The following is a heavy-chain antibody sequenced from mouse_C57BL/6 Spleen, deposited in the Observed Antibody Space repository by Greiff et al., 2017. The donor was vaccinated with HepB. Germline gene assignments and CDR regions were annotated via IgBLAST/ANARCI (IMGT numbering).Heavy chain of an antibody. J-gene: IGHJ4*01. D-gene: IGHD3-2*02. CDR1: GFTFSSYG. CDR2: ISSGGSYT. Sequence: EVHLVESGGDLVKPGGSLKLSCAASGFTFSSYGMSWVRQTPDKRLEWVATISSGGSYTYYPDSVKGRFTISRDNAKNTLYLQMSSLKSEDTAMYYCARHNPSSGYVDAMDYWGQGTSVTVSS. CDR3: ARHNPSSGYVDAMDY. V-gene: IGHV5-6*01.